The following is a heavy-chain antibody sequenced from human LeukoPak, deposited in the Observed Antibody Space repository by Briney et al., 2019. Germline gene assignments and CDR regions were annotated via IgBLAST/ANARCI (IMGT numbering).Heavy chain of an antibody. CDR3: ARAKYYYGSGSYYFDY. V-gene: IGHV4-39*07. J-gene: IGHJ4*02. D-gene: IGHD3-10*01. CDR1: GGSISSSSYY. Sequence: SETLSLTCTVSGGSISSSSYYWGWIRQPPGKGLEWIGEINHSGSTNYNPSLKSRVTISVDTSKNQFSLKLSSVTAADTAVYYCARAKYYYGSGSYYFDYWGQGTLVTVSS. CDR2: INHSGST.